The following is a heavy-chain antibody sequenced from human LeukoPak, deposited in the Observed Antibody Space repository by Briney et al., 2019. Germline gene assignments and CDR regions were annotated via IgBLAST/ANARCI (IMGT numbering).Heavy chain of an antibody. J-gene: IGHJ4*02. CDR1: GFTFSSYS. Sequence: PGGSLRLSCAASGFTFSSYSXXXXXXXXXXXLXXVANINQDGXXXXXXXSXXGXXXXXXXXXXXSLYLQMNNLRGEDTAVYYCARGHYYDFDWGQGTLVTVSS. D-gene: IGHD3-22*01. V-gene: IGHV3-7*01. CDR3: ARGHYYDFD. CDR2: INQDGXXX.